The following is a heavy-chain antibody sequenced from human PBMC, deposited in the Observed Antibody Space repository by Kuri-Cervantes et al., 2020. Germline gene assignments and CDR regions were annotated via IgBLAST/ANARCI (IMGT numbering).Heavy chain of an antibody. D-gene: IGHD3-10*01. V-gene: IGHV4-39*02. Sequence: GSLRLSCTVSGGSISSSSYYWGWIRQPPGKGLEWIGSIYYSGSTYYNPSLKSRVTISVDTSKNQFSLKLSSVTAADTAVYYCARDLNYYGSGSYYDYYYYYGMDVWGQGTTVTVSS. CDR2: IYYSGST. J-gene: IGHJ6*02. CDR1: GGSISSSSYY. CDR3: ARDLNYYGSGSYYDYYYYYGMDV.